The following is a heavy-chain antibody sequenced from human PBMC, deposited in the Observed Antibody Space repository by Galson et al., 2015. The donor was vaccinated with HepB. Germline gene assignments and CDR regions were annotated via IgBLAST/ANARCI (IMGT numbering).Heavy chain of an antibody. D-gene: IGHD3-3*01. CDR3: ARPGEIWSGYSSYFDY. V-gene: IGHV3-30-3*01. CDR2: ISYDGSNK. J-gene: IGHJ4*02. CDR1: GFTLSSYA. Sequence: SLRLSCAASGFTLSSYAMHWVRQAPGKGLEWVAVISYDGSNKYYADSVKGRFTISRDNSKNTLYLQMNSLRAEDTAVYYCARPGEIWSGYSSYFDYWGQGTLVTVSS.